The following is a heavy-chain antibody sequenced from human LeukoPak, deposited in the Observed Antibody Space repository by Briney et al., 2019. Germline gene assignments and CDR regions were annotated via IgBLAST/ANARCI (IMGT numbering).Heavy chain of an antibody. CDR2: ISDSGGRT. J-gene: IGHJ4*02. CDR3: AKDARRTSGWYFFDY. D-gene: IGHD6-19*01. Sequence: GGSLRLSCAASGFAFSSQDMGWVRQAPGKGLEWVSAISDSGGRTYYADSVGGRFTISRDNSKNMLFLQMNSLRAEDTAVYYCAKDARRTSGWYFFDYWGQGTLVTVSS. V-gene: IGHV3-23*01. CDR1: GFAFSSQD.